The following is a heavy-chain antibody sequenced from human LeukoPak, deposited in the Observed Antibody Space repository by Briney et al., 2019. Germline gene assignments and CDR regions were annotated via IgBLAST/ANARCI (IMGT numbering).Heavy chain of an antibody. J-gene: IGHJ5*02. CDR1: GYTFTSYA. CDR2: INAGNGDT. V-gene: IGHV1-3*01. CDR3: ARDYYGSGSYLWFDP. Sequence: GASVKVSCKASGYTFTSYAMHWVRQAPGQGLEWMGWINAGNGDTKYSQKFQGRVTITRDTSASTAYMELSSLRSEDTAVYYCARDYYGSGSYLWFDPWGQGTLVTVSS. D-gene: IGHD3-10*01.